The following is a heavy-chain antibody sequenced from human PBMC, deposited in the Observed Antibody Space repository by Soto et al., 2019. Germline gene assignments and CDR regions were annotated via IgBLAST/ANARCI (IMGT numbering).Heavy chain of an antibody. CDR2: INNDGSTT. J-gene: IGHJ4*02. CDR3: ARDGDGDIPLDH. Sequence: PGGSLRVSCEVSGVRCGNYGRHWVRQAPGKGLVWGSRINNDGSTTRDADSVKGRFTISRDNAKNTLYLQMNSLRAEDTAVYYCARDGDGDIPLDHWGRGALVTVSS. CDR1: GVRCGNYG. V-gene: IGHV3-74*01.